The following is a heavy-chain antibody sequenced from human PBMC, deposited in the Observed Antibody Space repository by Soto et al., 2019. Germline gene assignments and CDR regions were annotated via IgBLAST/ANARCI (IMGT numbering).Heavy chain of an antibody. V-gene: IGHV4-34*01. CDR2: INHSGST. CDR3: ARGILYYDFWSGYYRPQTAYYFDY. D-gene: IGHD3-3*01. CDR1: GGSFSGYY. J-gene: IGHJ4*02. Sequence: SETLSLTCAVYGGSFSGYYWSWIRQPPGKGLEWIGEINHSGSTNYNPSLKSRVTISVDTSKNQFSLKLSPVTAADTAVYYCARGILYYDFWSGYYRPQTAYYFDYWGQGTMVTVYS.